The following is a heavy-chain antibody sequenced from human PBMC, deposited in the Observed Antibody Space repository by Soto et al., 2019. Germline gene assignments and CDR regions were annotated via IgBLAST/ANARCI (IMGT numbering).Heavy chain of an antibody. V-gene: IGHV4-30-2*01. CDR3: ARGDYGSGSYYGVTFDY. J-gene: IGHJ4*02. CDR2: IYHSGST. Sequence: SETLSLTCAVSGGSISSGGYSWSWIRQPPGKGLEWIGYIYHSGSTYYNPSLKSRVTISVDRSKNQFSLKLSSVTAADTAVYYCARGDYGSGSYYGVTFDYRGPGTLVTLSS. CDR1: GGSISSGGYS. D-gene: IGHD3-10*01.